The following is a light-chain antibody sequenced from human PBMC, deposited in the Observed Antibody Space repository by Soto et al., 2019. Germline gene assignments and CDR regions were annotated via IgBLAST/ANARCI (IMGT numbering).Light chain of an antibody. J-gene: IGKJ2*01. Sequence: DIQMTQSPSSVSASVGDRVTITCRASQGITNWLAWYQQKPGKAPNLLIFAASSLQGAVPSRFSGRGSGTDFTLTISSLQPEDFATYYCQQTNSCPYTFGQGTKVDIK. CDR3: QQTNSCPYT. CDR2: AAS. CDR1: QGITNW. V-gene: IGKV1D-12*01.